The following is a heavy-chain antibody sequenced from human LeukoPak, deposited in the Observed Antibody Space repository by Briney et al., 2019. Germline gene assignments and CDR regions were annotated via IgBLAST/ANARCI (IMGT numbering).Heavy chain of an antibody. CDR2: IYHSGST. Sequence: PSETLSLTCSVSGYSISSGYYWGWIRQPPGKGMEWIGSIYHSGSTYYNPSLKSRVTMSLDTSKNEFSLKLSSVTAADTAVYYCARAVGYSSGWYGGGYYYYYMDVWGKGTTVTVSS. V-gene: IGHV4-38-2*02. CDR1: GYSISSGYY. CDR3: ARAVGYSSGWYGGGYYYYYMDV. J-gene: IGHJ6*03. D-gene: IGHD6-19*01.